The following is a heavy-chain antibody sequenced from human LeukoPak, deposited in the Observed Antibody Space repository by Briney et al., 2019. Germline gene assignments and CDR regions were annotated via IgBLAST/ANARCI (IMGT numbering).Heavy chain of an antibody. CDR2: IYYSGST. CDR3: ARHSDEMATLFDY. V-gene: IGHV4-59*01. CDR1: GGSISSYY. J-gene: IGHJ4*02. D-gene: IGHD5-24*01. Sequence: PSETLSLTCTVSGGSISSYYWSWIRQPPGKGLEWLGYIYYSGSTNYNPSLKSRVTISVDTSKNQFSLKLRSVTAADTAVYYCARHSDEMATLFDYWGQGTLVTVSS.